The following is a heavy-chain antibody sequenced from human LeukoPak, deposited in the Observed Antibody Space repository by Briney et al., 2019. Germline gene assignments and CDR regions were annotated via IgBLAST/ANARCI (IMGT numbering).Heavy chain of an antibody. CDR1: GGSISSGGYY. J-gene: IGHJ5*02. Sequence: PSETLSLTCTVSGGSISSGGYYWSWIRQPPGKGLEWIGYIYYSGSTNYNPSLKSRVTISVDTSKNQFSLKPSSVTAADTAVYYCARHLSPSGSYGPHWSDPWGQGTLVTVSS. V-gene: IGHV4-61*08. CDR3: ARHLSPSGSYGPHWSDP. D-gene: IGHD1-26*01. CDR2: IYYSGST.